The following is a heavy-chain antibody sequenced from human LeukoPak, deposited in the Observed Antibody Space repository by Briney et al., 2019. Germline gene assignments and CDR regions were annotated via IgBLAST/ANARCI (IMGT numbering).Heavy chain of an antibody. J-gene: IGHJ1*01. CDR1: GGSISSYY. CDR3: ASPKISMSEYFQH. CDR2: IYYSGST. Sequence: SETLSLTCTVSGGSISSYYWSWIRQPPGKGLEWIGYIYYSGSTNYNPSLKSRVTISVDMSKNQFSLKLSSVTAADTAVYYCASPKISMSEYFQHWGQGTLVIVSS. V-gene: IGHV4-59*12. D-gene: IGHD3-10*02.